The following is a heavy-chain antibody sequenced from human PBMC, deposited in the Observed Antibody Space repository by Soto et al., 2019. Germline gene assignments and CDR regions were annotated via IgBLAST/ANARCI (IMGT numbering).Heavy chain of an antibody. D-gene: IGHD2-2*01. Sequence: GVPLRLSCAASGLAFSSYDMQWFRQAPGKGLWWVAVISYDGSNKYYADAVKGRFTISSDNSKNTLYLQMNSLRAEDTAVYYCAKDQVDIVVVPAAIGYYYYYGMDVWGQGTTVTVS. CDR3: AKDQVDIVVVPAAIGYYYYYGMDV. CDR1: GLAFSSYD. CDR2: ISYDGSNK. V-gene: IGHV3-30*18. J-gene: IGHJ6*02.